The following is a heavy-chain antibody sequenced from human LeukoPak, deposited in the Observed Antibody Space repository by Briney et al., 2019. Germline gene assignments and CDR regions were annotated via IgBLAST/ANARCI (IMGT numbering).Heavy chain of an antibody. J-gene: IGHJ3*02. CDR3: ARAFSTVVTTDAFDI. D-gene: IGHD4-23*01. Sequence: GGSLRLSCAASGFTFSDYYMSWIRQAPGKGLEWVSYISSSGSTIYYADSVKGRFTTSRDNAKNSLYLQMNSLRAEDTAVYYCARAFSTVVTTDAFDIWGQGTMVTVSS. V-gene: IGHV3-11*04. CDR1: GFTFSDYY. CDR2: ISSSGSTI.